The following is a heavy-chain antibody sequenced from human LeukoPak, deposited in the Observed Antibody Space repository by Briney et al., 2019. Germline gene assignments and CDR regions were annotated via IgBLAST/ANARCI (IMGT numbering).Heavy chain of an antibody. CDR3: ARGSPSYYGSGFNWFDP. D-gene: IGHD3-10*01. CDR2: MNPNSGNT. V-gene: IGHV1-8*01. CDR1: GYTFTSYD. Sequence: ASVKVSCKASGYTFTSYDINWVRQATGQGLEWMGWMNPNSGNTGYAQKFQGRVTMTRNTSISTAYMELSSLRSEDTAVYYCARGSPSYYGSGFNWFDPWGQGTLVTVSS. J-gene: IGHJ5*02.